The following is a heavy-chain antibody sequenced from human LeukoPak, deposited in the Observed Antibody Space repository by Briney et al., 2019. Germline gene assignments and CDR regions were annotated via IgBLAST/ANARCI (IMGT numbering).Heavy chain of an antibody. CDR3: ARDRGYTYGHPFDY. CDR2: IWHDGSNK. D-gene: IGHD5-18*01. V-gene: IGHV3-33*01. CDR1: GFTFSSYW. J-gene: IGHJ4*02. Sequence: GGSLRLSCAASGFTFSSYWMHWVRQAPGRGLEWVALIWHDGSNKYYADSVKDRFTISRDNSKNTLYLQMTSLRAEDTALYYCARDRGYTYGHPFDYWGQGTLVTVSA.